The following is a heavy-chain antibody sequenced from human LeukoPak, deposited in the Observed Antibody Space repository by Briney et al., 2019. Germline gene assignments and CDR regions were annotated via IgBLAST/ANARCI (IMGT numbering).Heavy chain of an antibody. D-gene: IGHD6-13*01. Sequence: GGSLRLSCAASGFTFSTYAMSWVRQAPGKGLVWVSRINSDGSSTSYADSVKGRFTISRDNAKNTLYLQMNSLRAEDTAVYYCARGDDGSRWSFDYWGQGTLVTVSS. J-gene: IGHJ4*02. CDR3: ARGDDGSRWSFDY. CDR2: INSDGSST. CDR1: GFTFSTYA. V-gene: IGHV3-74*01.